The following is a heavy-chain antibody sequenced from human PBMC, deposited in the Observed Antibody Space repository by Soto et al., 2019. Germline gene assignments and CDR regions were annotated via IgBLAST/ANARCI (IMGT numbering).Heavy chain of an antibody. D-gene: IGHD6-6*01. CDR2: ISYDESNK. CDR1: GFTFSSYG. V-gene: IGHV3-30*18. CDR3: AKDTSSSSYYFDY. Sequence: GGSLRLSCAASGFTFSSYGMHWVRQAPGKGLEWVAVISYDESNKYYADSVKGRFTISRDNSKNTLYLRMNSLRAEDTAVYYCAKDTSSSSYYFDYWGQGALVTVSS. J-gene: IGHJ4*02.